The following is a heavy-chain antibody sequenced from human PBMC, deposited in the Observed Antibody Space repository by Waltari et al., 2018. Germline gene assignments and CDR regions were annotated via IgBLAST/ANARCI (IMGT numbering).Heavy chain of an antibody. CDR1: GYSISGGYY. Sequence: QVQLQESSPGLVKPQETLSLTCTVSGYSISGGYYWGWIRQPPGKGLDWIVSVHPSGSTYYSPSLRSRVTRSIDTSKNQFSLRLTSVTAADTAVYYCVRDATGNFDFWGQGTLVTVSS. D-gene: IGHD1-1*01. V-gene: IGHV4-38-2*02. J-gene: IGHJ4*02. CDR2: VHPSGST. CDR3: VRDATGNFDF.